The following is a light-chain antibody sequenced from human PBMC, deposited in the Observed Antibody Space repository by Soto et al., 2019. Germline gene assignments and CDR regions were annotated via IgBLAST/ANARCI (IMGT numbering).Light chain of an antibody. CDR3: QSYDSSLSGSKDVV. J-gene: IGLJ2*01. Sequence: VLTQPPSVSGAPGQRVTISCTGSSSNIGAGYDVHWYQQLPGTAPKLLIYGNSNRPSGVPDRFSGSKSGTSASLAITGLQAEDEADYYCQSYDSSLSGSKDVVFGGGTKLTVL. V-gene: IGLV1-40*01. CDR2: GNS. CDR1: SSNIGAGYD.